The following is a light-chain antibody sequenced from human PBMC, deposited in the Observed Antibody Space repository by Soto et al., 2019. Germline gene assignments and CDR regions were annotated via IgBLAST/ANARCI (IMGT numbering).Light chain of an antibody. V-gene: IGKV4-1*01. CDR2: WAS. CDR1: QSIWSSSNNKER. Sequence: DIVLTQSPDSLAVSLGERATINCKSSQSIWSSSNNKERLAWYQQKPGQPPNLLIYWASTRESGVPDRFSDSGSGTDFTLTISSLQAEDVAVYYCQQYYSTPLTFGQGTRLEIK. CDR3: QQYYSTPLT. J-gene: IGKJ5*01.